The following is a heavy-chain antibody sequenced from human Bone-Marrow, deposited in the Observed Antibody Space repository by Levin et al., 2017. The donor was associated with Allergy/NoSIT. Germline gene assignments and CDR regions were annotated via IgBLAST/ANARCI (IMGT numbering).Heavy chain of an antibody. Sequence: GASVKVSCKASGYAFTTYDINWVRQAPGQGLEWVGWLNPNSANTAFLQKFEGRVTMTRNTSISTAYMELSSLRSEDTALYYCARGRGGSNGWYYRGVDSWGQGTRVTVSS. CDR2: LNPNSANT. J-gene: IGHJ4*02. D-gene: IGHD6-19*01. V-gene: IGHV1-8*01. CDR3: ARGRGGSNGWYYRGVDS. CDR1: GYAFTTYD.